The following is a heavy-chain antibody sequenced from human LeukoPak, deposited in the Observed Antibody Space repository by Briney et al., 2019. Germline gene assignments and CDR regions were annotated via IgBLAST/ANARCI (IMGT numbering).Heavy chain of an antibody. J-gene: IGHJ4*02. CDR1: GYTSTSYG. CDR3: ARSRGVGSSWYGIDY. V-gene: IGHV1-18*01. D-gene: IGHD6-13*01. Sequence: GASVKVSCKASGYTSTSYGISWMRQAPGQGLEWMGWISAYNGNTNYAQKLQGRVTMTTDTSTSTAYMELRSLRSDDTAVYYCARSRGVGSSWYGIDYWGQGTLVTVSS. CDR2: ISAYNGNT.